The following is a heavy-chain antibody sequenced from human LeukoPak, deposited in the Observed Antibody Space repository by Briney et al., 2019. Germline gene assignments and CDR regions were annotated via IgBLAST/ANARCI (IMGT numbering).Heavy chain of an antibody. Sequence: SETLSLTCGVYAGSFSGYYWSWIRQPPGKGLEWIGEINEGGRISYNPSLKSRVTISVDTPKTQLSLKLSSVTAADTAVYYCARYYGSGTYSLAYWGQGTLVTVSP. J-gene: IGHJ4*02. CDR1: AGSFSGYY. CDR3: ARYYGSGTYSLAY. V-gene: IGHV4-34*01. CDR2: INEGGRI. D-gene: IGHD3-10*01.